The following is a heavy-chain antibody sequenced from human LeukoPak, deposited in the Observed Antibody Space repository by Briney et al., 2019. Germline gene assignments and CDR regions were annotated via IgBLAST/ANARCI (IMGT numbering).Heavy chain of an antibody. D-gene: IGHD6-6*01. Sequence: GGSLRLSCAASGFTFDDYAMPWVRQAPGKGLEWVSGISWNSGSIGYADSVKGRFTISRDNAKNSLYLQMNSLRAEDTALYYCAKAKGAKYSSSSGPIDYWGQGTLVTVSS. CDR1: GFTFDDYA. V-gene: IGHV3-9*01. CDR2: ISWNSGSI. CDR3: AKAKGAKYSSSSGPIDY. J-gene: IGHJ4*02.